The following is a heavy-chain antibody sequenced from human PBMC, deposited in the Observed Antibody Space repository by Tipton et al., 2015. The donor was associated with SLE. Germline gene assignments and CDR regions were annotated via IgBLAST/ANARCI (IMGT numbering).Heavy chain of an antibody. Sequence: TLSLTCTVSGDSISSYYWSWIRQPPGKGLEWIGYIYYSGSTNYNPSLKSRVTISVDTSKNQLSLKLSSVTAADTAVYYCARGPYCSSTSCYTAAAFDIWGQGTMVTVSS. V-gene: IGHV4-59*01. CDR2: IYYSGST. D-gene: IGHD2-2*02. J-gene: IGHJ3*02. CDR1: GDSISSYY. CDR3: ARGPYCSSTSCYTAAAFDI.